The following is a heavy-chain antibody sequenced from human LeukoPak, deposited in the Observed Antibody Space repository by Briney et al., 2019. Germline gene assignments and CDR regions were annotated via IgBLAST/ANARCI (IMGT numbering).Heavy chain of an antibody. CDR3: AKSASYYSTYLDY. V-gene: IGHV3-23*01. CDR2: ISGSGGST. J-gene: IGHJ4*02. Sequence: GGSLRLSCAASGFTFSSYAMSWVRQAPGKGLEWVSVISGSGGSTYYADSVKRRFTISRDNSKNTLYLQMHSLRAEDTAVYYCAKSASYYSTYLDYWGQGTLVTVSS. D-gene: IGHD4-11*01. CDR1: GFTFSSYA.